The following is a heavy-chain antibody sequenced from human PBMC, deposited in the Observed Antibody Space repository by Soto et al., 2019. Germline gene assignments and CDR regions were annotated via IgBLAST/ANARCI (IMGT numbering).Heavy chain of an antibody. Sequence: EVQLAESGGGLVQPGGSLRLSCAASGFAFSNYWMHWVRQAPGKGLVWVSHVNSDGSIATYADSVKGRFTISRDNAKNMLYLQMNSLRAEDTAVYYCARSSFPYYFDYWGQGTLVTVSS. CDR3: ARSSFPYYFDY. V-gene: IGHV3-74*01. CDR1: GFAFSNYW. J-gene: IGHJ4*02. D-gene: IGHD3-10*01. CDR2: VNSDGSIA.